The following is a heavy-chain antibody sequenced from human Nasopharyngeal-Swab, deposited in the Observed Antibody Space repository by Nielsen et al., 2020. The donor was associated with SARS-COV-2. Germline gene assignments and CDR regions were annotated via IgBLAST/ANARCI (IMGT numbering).Heavy chain of an antibody. V-gene: IGHV3-23*01. Sequence: GESLKISCAASGFTFSSFAMSWVRQAPGKGLEWVSAISGTGGSTYYADSVKGLSTISRDNSKNTLYLQMNSLRAEDTAVYYCATRVAATYTTHIWGQGTLVTVSS. D-gene: IGHD2-15*01. CDR1: GFTFSSFA. CDR2: ISGTGGST. J-gene: IGHJ4*02. CDR3: ATRVAATYTTHI.